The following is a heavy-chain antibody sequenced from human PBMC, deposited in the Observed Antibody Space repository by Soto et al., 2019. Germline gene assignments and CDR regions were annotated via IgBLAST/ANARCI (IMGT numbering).Heavy chain of an antibody. CDR3: AHRISSSWEPPAFAP. Sequence: PRASRRESFYISLFSLCTSKKNAGWKRQPQGKDLEWLALIYWDDDKRYRPSLKRRLTITKDTSKNQVVLTMTNMDPVDTATYYCAHRISSSWEPPAFAPWLKGTLVPVFS. J-gene: IGHJ5*02. V-gene: IGHV2-5*02. CDR1: LFSLCTSKKN. CDR2: IYWDDDK. D-gene: IGHD6-13*01.